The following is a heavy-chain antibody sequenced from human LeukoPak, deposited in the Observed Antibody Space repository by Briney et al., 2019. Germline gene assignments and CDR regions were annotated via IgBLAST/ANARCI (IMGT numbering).Heavy chain of an antibody. CDR2: ISTSGGST. J-gene: IGHJ4*02. Sequence: GGSLRLSCAASGFPFSSYAMSWVRKAPGKGLEWVSTISTSGGSTYYADSVKGRFTISRDNSKNTLYLQMSSLRAEDTAVYYCAKGLLRYFDYWGQGTLVTVSS. CDR3: AKGLLRYFDY. D-gene: IGHD2-15*01. CDR1: GFPFSSYA. V-gene: IGHV3-23*01.